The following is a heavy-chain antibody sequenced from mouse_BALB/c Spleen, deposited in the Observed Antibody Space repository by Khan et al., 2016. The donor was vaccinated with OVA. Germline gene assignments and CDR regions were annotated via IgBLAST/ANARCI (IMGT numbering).Heavy chain of an antibody. CDR3: ASELGRYDALDY. CDR2: ISYSGSN. D-gene: IGHD4-1*01. CDR1: GYSITSDYA. V-gene: IGHV3-2*02. J-gene: IGHJ4*01. Sequence: EVQLQESGPGLVKPSQSLSLTCTVTGYSITSDYAWNWIRQFPGNKLEWMGYISYSGSNTYNPSLKSRISIPRCTSKDQFFLQLKSVTAEHTATYYCASELGRYDALDYWGQATSVTVSS.